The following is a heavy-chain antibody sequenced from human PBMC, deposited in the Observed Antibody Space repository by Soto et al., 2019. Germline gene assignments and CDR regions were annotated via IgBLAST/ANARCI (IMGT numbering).Heavy chain of an antibody. D-gene: IGHD2-8*01. CDR1: GFTFSSYG. Sequence: GGSLRLSCAASGFTFSSYGMHWVRQAPGKGLEWVAVIWYDGSNKYYADSVKGRFTISRDNSKNTLYLQMNSLRAEETAVYYCARDPASSTSRYCTNGVCYQFDYWGQGTLVTVSS. J-gene: IGHJ4*02. CDR2: IWYDGSNK. V-gene: IGHV3-33*01. CDR3: ARDPASSTSRYCTNGVCYQFDY.